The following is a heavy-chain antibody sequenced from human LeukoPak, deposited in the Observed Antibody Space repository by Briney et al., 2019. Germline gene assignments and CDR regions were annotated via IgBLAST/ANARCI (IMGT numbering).Heavy chain of an antibody. Sequence: PGGSLRLSCAASGFTFSSYWMSWVRQAPGKGPEWVANIKQDGSEKYYVDSVKGRFTISRDNAKNSLYLQMNSLRAEDTAVYYCARSRITMVRGVIFDYWGQGTLVTVSS. D-gene: IGHD3-10*01. J-gene: IGHJ4*02. V-gene: IGHV3-7*01. CDR2: IKQDGSEK. CDR1: GFTFSSYW. CDR3: ARSRITMVRGVIFDY.